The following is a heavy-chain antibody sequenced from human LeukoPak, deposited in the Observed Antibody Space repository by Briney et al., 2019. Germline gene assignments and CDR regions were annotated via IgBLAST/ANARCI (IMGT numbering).Heavy chain of an antibody. CDR3: ARELDTMFFDY. D-gene: IGHD3-10*02. CDR2: AGWAGGTT. CDR1: GFNFDRYT. J-gene: IGHJ4*02. Sequence: GGSLRLSCATSGFNFDRYTIHWVRQAPGKGLEWASLAGWAGGTTFYSDSVRGRFTISRDSGRKSVYLQMNSLTTDDTAFYFCARELDTMFFDYWGQGALVTVSS. V-gene: IGHV3-43*01.